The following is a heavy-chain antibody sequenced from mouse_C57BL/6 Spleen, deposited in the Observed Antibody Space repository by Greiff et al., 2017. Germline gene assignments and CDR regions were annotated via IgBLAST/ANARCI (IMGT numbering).Heavy chain of an antibody. CDR2: IDPNSGGT. D-gene: IGHD1-1*01. Sequence: QVQLQQPGAELVKPGASVKLSCKASGYTFTSYWMHWVKQRPGRGLEWIGRIDPNSGGTKYNEKYKSKATLTVDKPSSPAYMQLSSLTSEVSAVYYCASLYYGSSSWYFDVWGTGTTVTVSS. V-gene: IGHV1-72*01. CDR1: GYTFTSYW. J-gene: IGHJ1*03. CDR3: ASLYYGSSSWYFDV.